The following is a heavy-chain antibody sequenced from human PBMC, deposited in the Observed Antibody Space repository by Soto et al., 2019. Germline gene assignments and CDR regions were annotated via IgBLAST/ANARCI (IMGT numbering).Heavy chain of an antibody. CDR2: IYHSGST. CDR3: ARGRGSGYYYDYYFDY. CDR1: GGSISSGGYS. J-gene: IGHJ4*02. V-gene: IGHV4-30-2*01. Sequence: SETLSLTCAVSGGSISSGGYSWNWIRQPPGKGLEWIGYIYHSGSTLYNPSLKSRVTISIDKSKNQFSLKLSSVTAADTAVYYCARGRGSGYYYDYYFDYWGQGTLVTVSS. D-gene: IGHD3-22*01.